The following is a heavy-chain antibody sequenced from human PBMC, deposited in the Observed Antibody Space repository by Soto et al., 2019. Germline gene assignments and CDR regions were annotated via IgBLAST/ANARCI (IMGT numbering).Heavy chain of an antibody. D-gene: IGHD3-22*01. Sequence: SETLSLTCTVSGGSISSGGYYWSWIRQHPGKGLEWIGYIYYTGSTYYNPSLKSRVAISVDPSKNQFSLKLSSVTAADTAVYYCARVGPENYYDSSGYYYDFDYWGQGTLVTVSS. V-gene: IGHV4-31*03. CDR3: ARVGPENYYDSSGYYYDFDY. CDR2: IYYTGST. CDR1: GGSISSGGYY. J-gene: IGHJ4*02.